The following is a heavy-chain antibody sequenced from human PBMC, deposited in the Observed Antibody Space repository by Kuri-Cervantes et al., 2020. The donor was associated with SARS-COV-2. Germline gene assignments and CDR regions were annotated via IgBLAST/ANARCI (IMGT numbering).Heavy chain of an antibody. CDR1: GFTFSSYA. CDR2: ISYDGSNK. CDR3: AGEKEPLT. J-gene: IGHJ4*02. Sequence: GESLKISCAASGFTFSSYAMHWVRQAPGKGLEWVAVISYDGSNKYYADSVKGRFTISRDNSKNTLYLQMNSLRVEDTAVYYCAGEKEPLTWGQGTLVTVSS. D-gene: IGHD1-14*01. V-gene: IGHV3-30-3*01.